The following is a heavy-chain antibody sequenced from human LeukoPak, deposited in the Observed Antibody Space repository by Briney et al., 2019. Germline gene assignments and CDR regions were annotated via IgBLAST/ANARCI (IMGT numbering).Heavy chain of an antibody. D-gene: IGHD2-21*02. CDR2: ISYDGSNK. V-gene: IGHV3-30*01. J-gene: IGHJ3*02. CDR3: ARDVGATGAFDI. Sequence: GGSLRLSFAASGFTFSSYAMHWVRQAPGKGLEWVAVISYDGSNKYYADSVKRRFTISRDNSKNTLYLQMNSLRAEDTAVYYCARDVGATGAFDIWGQATMVTVSS. CDR1: GFTFSSYA.